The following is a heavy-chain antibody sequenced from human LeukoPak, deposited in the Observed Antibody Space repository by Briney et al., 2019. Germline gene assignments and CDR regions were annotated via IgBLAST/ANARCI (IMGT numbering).Heavy chain of an antibody. J-gene: IGHJ6*03. CDR2: TYYRSKWYN. CDR3: ARDLVVVPAASGYYYMDV. D-gene: IGHD2-2*01. CDR1: GDSVSSNSAA. Sequence: SQTLSLTCAISGDSVSSNSAAWNWIRQSPSRGLEWLGRTYYRSKWYNDYAVSVKSRITINPDTSKNQFSLQLNSVTPEDTAVYYCARDLVVVPAASGYYYMDVWDKETTVTVSS. V-gene: IGHV6-1*01.